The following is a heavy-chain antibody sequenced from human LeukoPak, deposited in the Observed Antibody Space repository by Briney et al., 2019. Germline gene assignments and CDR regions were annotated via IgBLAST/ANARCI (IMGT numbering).Heavy chain of an antibody. Sequence: PAGSPRLSCAASRFTFSSYDMHWVRQATGKGLEWVSAIGTAGDTYYPGSVKGRFTISRENAKNSLYLQMNSLRAGDTAVYYCARGPYSSGWFDYWGQGTLVTVSS. J-gene: IGHJ4*02. CDR1: RFTFSSYD. CDR2: IGTAGDT. V-gene: IGHV3-13*01. D-gene: IGHD6-19*01. CDR3: ARGPYSSGWFDY.